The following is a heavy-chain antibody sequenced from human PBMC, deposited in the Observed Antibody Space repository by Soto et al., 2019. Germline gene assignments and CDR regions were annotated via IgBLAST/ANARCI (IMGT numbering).Heavy chain of an antibody. J-gene: IGHJ4*02. CDR3: ARGPISRGRSIAARFGGSYSL. Sequence: SETLSLTCAVYGGSFSGYYWSRIRQPPGKGLEWIGEINHSGSTNYNPSLKSRVTISVDTSKNQFSLKLSSVTAADTAVYYCARGPISRGRSIAARFGGSYSLWGQGTLVTVSS. CDR1: GGSFSGYY. D-gene: IGHD6-6*01. V-gene: IGHV4-34*01. CDR2: INHSGST.